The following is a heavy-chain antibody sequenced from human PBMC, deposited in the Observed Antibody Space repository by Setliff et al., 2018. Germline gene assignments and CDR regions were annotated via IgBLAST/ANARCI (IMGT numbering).Heavy chain of an antibody. V-gene: IGHV1-46*01. D-gene: IGHD4-17*01. CDR1: GYTFTNHY. CDR2: IRPSGDST. Sequence: VASVKVSCKASGYTFTNHYIHWVRQAPGQGLEWMGVIRPSGDSTSYAQKFQGRVTMTRDTSTSTVYMELSSLTSEDTAVYYCARWGYYYGGNDYWGQGTLVTVSS. CDR3: ARWGYYYGGNDY. J-gene: IGHJ4*02.